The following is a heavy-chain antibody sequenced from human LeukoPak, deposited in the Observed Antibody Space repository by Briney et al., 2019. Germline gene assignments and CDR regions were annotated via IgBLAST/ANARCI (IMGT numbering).Heavy chain of an antibody. D-gene: IGHD3-16*01. V-gene: IGHV5-51*01. CDR3: ARGRSGQVAGPFDNWFDP. Sequence: GEFLKISCKDSGNSFTSYWIGWVRQMPGKGLDWMGIIDPGDSDTRYSPSFQGQVTISADKSISTAYLQWSSLRASDTAIYYCARGRSGQVAGPFDNWFDPRGQGTLVTVSS. J-gene: IGHJ5*02. CDR1: GNSFTSYW. CDR2: IDPGDSDT.